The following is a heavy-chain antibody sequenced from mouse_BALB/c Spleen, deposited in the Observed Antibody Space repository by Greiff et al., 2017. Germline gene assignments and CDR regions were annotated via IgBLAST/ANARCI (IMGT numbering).Heavy chain of an antibody. V-gene: IGHV3-2*02. J-gene: IGHJ4*01. CDR3: ASYDYDGQYYYAMDY. CDR2: ISYSGST. CDR1: GYSITSDYA. Sequence: EVKLVESGPGLVKPSQSLSLTCTVTGYSITSDYAWNWIRQFPGNKLEWMGYISYSGSTSYNPSLKSRISITRDTSKNQFFLQLNSVTTEDTATYYCASYDYDGQYYYAMDYWGQGTSVTVSS. D-gene: IGHD2-4*01.